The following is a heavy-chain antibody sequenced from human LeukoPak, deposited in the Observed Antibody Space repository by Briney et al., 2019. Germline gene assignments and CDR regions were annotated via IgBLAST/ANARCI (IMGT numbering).Heavy chain of an antibody. CDR2: INSEGSIT. CDR1: GFTFSSYW. Sequence: PVGSLRLSCAASGFTFSSYWMHWVRQAPGKGLVWVSRINSEGSITSYADSVKGRFTISRDNAKNTLYLQMNSLRAEDTAVYFCAREMKLFGTDRGAFDIWGQGTMVTVSS. CDR3: AREMKLFGTDRGAFDI. J-gene: IGHJ3*02. V-gene: IGHV3-74*01. D-gene: IGHD3-10*02.